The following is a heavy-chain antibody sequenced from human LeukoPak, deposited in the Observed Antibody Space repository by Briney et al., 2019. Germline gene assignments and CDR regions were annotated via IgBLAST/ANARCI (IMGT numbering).Heavy chain of an antibody. V-gene: IGHV4-59*08. Sequence: SETLSLTCTVSGGSIRSYYWSWIRQPPGKGLEWIGHIYYSGSTNYNPSLKSRVTISVDTSKNQFSLKLSSVTAADTAVYYCARQRPYYYDSSGYPHHWYFDLWGRGTLVTVSS. CDR2: IYYSGST. CDR1: GGSIRSYY. J-gene: IGHJ2*01. CDR3: ARQRPYYYDSSGYPHHWYFDL. D-gene: IGHD3-22*01.